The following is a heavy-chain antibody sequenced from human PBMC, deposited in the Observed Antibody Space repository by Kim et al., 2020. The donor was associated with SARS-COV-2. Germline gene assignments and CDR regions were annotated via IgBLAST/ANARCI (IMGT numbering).Heavy chain of an antibody. V-gene: IGHV1-46*01. D-gene: IGHD3-22*01. CDR3: ARGGLTMIVLGYYLFDY. CDR1: GYTFTSYY. CDR2: INPSGGST. Sequence: ASVKVSCKASGYTFTSYYMHWVRQAPGQGLEWMGIINPSGGSTSYAQKFQGRVTMTRDTSTSTVYMELSSLRSEDTAVYYCARGGLTMIVLGYYLFDYWGQGTLVTVSS. J-gene: IGHJ4*02.